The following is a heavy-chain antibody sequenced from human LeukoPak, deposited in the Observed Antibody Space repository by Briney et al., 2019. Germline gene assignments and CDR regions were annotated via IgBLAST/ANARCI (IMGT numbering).Heavy chain of an antibody. D-gene: IGHD1-26*01. CDR1: GFTFSTSS. CDR2: ISSGSEII. Sequence: GGSLRLSCAASGFTFSTSSINWVRQAPGKGLEWVSFISSGSEIIYYADSVKGRFTVSRDNAKLQMNSLRDEDTAVYYCARNPAGIGDYLGQGTLVTVSS. J-gene: IGHJ4*02. V-gene: IGHV3-48*02. CDR3: ARNPAGIGDY.